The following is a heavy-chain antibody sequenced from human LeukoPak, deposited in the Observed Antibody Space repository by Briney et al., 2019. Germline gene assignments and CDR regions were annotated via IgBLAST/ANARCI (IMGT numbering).Heavy chain of an antibody. Sequence: SETLSLTCTVSGGSISSYYWSWIRQPPGKGLEWIGYIYYSGNTNYNPSLKSRVTISVDTSKNQFSLKLSSVTAADTAVYYCARDLRYCSSTSCYAYGMDVWGQGTTVTVSS. V-gene: IGHV4-59*01. CDR2: IYYSGNT. CDR3: ARDLRYCSSTSCYAYGMDV. D-gene: IGHD2-2*01. J-gene: IGHJ6*02. CDR1: GGSISSYY.